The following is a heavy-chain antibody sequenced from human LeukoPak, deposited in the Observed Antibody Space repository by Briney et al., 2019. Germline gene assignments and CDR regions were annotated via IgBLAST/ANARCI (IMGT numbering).Heavy chain of an antibody. CDR2: MSYDGSNK. CDR1: GFTFSSYG. J-gene: IGHJ4*02. CDR3: AKDRGLLWFGELSDLDY. V-gene: IGHV3-30*18. D-gene: IGHD3-10*01. Sequence: GGSLRLSCAASGFTFSSYGMHWVRQAPGKGLEWVAVMSYDGSNKYYADSVKGRFTISRDNSKNTLYLQMNSLRAEDTAVYYCAKDRGLLWFGELSDLDYWGQGTLVTVSS.